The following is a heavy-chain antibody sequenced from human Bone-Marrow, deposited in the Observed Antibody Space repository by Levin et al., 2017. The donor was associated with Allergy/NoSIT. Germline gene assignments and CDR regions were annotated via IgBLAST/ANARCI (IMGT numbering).Heavy chain of an antibody. Sequence: PGGSLRLSCAASGFTFSSYGMHWVRQAPGKGLEWVAVIWYDGSNKYYADSVKGRFTISRDNSKNTLYLQMNSLRAEDTAVYYCARGGAPSSSWYGIYFDYWGQGTLVTVSS. CDR2: IWYDGSNK. CDR1: GFTFSSYG. CDR3: ARGGAPSSSWYGIYFDY. J-gene: IGHJ4*02. V-gene: IGHV3-33*01. D-gene: IGHD6-13*01.